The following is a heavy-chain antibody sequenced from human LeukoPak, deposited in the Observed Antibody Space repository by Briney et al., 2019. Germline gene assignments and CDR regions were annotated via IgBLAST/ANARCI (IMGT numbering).Heavy chain of an antibody. CDR1: GYTFTENY. CDR2: INPYTGDA. CDR3: ARGKSGFSP. V-gene: IGHV1-2*02. Sequence: ASVKVSCKASGYTFTENYIHWVRQAPGHGLEWMGLINPYTGDANYTEKFQGRVTMTRDTSVSTAYMHLSRLRSVDTAVYYCARGKSGFSPWGQGTPVTVSS. D-gene: IGHD3-22*01. J-gene: IGHJ4*02.